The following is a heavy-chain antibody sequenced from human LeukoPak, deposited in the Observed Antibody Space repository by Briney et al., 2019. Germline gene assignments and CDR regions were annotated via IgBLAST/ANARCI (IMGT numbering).Heavy chain of an antibody. V-gene: IGHV3-7*01. D-gene: IGHD2-2*01. CDR2: IKQDGSEK. CDR3: ARGGVVPAAVSNY. CDR1: GFTFSSYW. Sequence: GGSLRLSCAASGFTFSSYWMSWVRQAPGKGLEWVANIKQDGSEKYYVDSVKGRFTISRDKAKNSLYLQMNSLRAEDTAVYYCARGGVVPAAVSNYWGQGTLVTVSS. J-gene: IGHJ4*02.